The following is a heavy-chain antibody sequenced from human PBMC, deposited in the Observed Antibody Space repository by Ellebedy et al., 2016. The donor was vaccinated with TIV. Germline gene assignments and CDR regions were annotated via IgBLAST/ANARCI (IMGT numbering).Heavy chain of an antibody. D-gene: IGHD4-17*01. V-gene: IGHV3-23*01. J-gene: IGHJ4*02. CDR1: GFTFNKYA. CDR2: ISGMGRRI. CDR3: ARFHGDYHPYYFDY. Sequence: PGGSLRLSCAASGFTFNKYAMSWVRQAPGQGLEWVAAISGMGRRIYYGDSVKGRFTMSRDTSRSTLYLQMDTLRAEDTAVYHCARFHGDYHPYYFDYWGQGTLVSVSS.